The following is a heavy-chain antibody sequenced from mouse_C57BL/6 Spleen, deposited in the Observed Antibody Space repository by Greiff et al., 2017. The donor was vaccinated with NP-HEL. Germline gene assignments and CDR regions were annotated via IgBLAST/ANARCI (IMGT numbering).Heavy chain of an antibody. V-gene: IGHV5-6*02. CDR1: GFTFSSYG. Sequence: DVKLQESGGDLVKPGGSLKLSCAASGFTFSSYGMSWVRQTPDKRLEWVATISSGGSYTYYPDSVKGRFTISRDNAKNTLYLQMSSLKSEDTAMYYCARQGADYDYFDYWGQGTTLTVSS. CDR3: ARQGADYDYFDY. J-gene: IGHJ2*01. D-gene: IGHD2-4*01. CDR2: ISSGGSYT.